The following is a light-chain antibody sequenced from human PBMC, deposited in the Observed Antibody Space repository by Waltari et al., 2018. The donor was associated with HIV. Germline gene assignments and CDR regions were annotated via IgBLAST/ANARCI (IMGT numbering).Light chain of an antibody. CDR1: LLSKKP. CDR2: EDN. V-gene: IGLV3-10*01. Sequence: SDELTQPPSESVSPGPTDRISCSGNLLSKKPPYWYQQKSGQAPMLVIYEDNRRPSGIPERFSGSTSETTATLTIGGAQVEDEADYFCYSPDGTPDDRGVFGGGTKLNVL. CDR3: YSPDGTPDDRGV. J-gene: IGLJ3*02.